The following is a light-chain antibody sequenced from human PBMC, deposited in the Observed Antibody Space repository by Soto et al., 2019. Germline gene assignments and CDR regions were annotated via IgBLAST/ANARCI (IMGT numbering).Light chain of an antibody. Sequence: EIVMTQSPATLSVSPGERATLSCRASQSISSNLAWYQHKPGQAPRLLVFGASTRATGIPAWFSGSGSGTEFTLTISSLQSEDFAVYYCQQYNNWITFGPGTKVDIK. J-gene: IGKJ3*01. V-gene: IGKV3-15*01. CDR2: GAS. CDR3: QQYNNWIT. CDR1: QSISSN.